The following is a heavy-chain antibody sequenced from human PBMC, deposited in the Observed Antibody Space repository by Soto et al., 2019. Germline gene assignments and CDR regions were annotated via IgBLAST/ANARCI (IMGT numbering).Heavy chain of an antibody. J-gene: IGHJ5*02. D-gene: IGHD2-15*01. CDR2: IYYSGST. CDR3: ARRYCSGGSCSHFDP. Sequence: SQTLSLTCTLSARSISSGAYYWSWLRHHPGKGLEWIGYIYYSGSTYYNPSLKSRVTLSVDTSKHQFSLKLSAVTAADTAVYYCARRYCSGGSCSHFDPWGQGTLVTVSS. CDR1: ARSISSGAYY. V-gene: IGHV4-31*03.